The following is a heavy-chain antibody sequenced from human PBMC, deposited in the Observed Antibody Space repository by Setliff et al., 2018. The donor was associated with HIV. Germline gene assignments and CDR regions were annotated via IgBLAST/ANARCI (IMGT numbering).Heavy chain of an antibody. V-gene: IGHV4-30-4*08. J-gene: IGHJ5*02. CDR2: IYYSGST. CDR1: GYSISSGDYY. D-gene: IGHD3-22*01. CDR3: AGLKGHYFDTSGYYNNWFDP. Sequence: KSSETLSLTCAVSGYSISSGDYYWSWIRQPPGKGLEWIGNIYYSGSTYYNPSLKSRVTISVDTSKNQFSLKLSSVTAADTAVYYCAGLKGHYFDTSGYYNNWFDPWGQGTLVTVSS.